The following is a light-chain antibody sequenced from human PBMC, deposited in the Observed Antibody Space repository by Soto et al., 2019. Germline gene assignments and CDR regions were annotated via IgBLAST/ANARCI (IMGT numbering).Light chain of an antibody. CDR1: SSDIGGYNS. Sequence: QSVLTQSPSASGSPGQSVTISCTGTSSDIGGYNSVSWYQQHPGKAPKVMIYDVTKRPSGVPDRFSGSKSGNTASLTVSALQAEDEADYYCGSFTDGNNLVFGTGTKV. CDR3: GSFTDGNNLV. V-gene: IGLV2-8*01. CDR2: DVT. J-gene: IGLJ1*01.